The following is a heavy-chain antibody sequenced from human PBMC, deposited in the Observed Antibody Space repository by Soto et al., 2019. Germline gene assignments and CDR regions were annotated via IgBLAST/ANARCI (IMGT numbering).Heavy chain of an antibody. CDR3: ARGGNYDILTGLGYYYYGMDV. D-gene: IGHD3-9*01. CDR1: GYTFTSYH. V-gene: IGHV1-46*01. Sequence: ASVKVSCKAPGYTFTSYHMHCVRQAPGQGLEWMGIINPSGGSTSYAQKFQGRVTMTRDTSTSTVYMELSSLRSEDTAVYYCARGGNYDILTGLGYYYYGMDVWGQGTMVTVSS. CDR2: INPSGGST. J-gene: IGHJ6*02.